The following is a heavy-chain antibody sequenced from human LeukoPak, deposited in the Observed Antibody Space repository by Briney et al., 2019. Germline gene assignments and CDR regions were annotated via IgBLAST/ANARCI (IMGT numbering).Heavy chain of an antibody. CDR1: GFTFSNAR. CDR2: IISQSNGGTT. D-gene: IGHD2-2*01. J-gene: IGHJ4*02. Sequence: GGSLRLSCAASGFTFSNARMSWLRQAQGKGREWLSRIISQSNGGTTDYAAPVKGRFTISRDDSKNTLYLQMNSLKTEDTAVYYCTTWTGGVVVTNWGQGTLVTVSS. V-gene: IGHV3-15*01. CDR3: TTWTGGVVVTN.